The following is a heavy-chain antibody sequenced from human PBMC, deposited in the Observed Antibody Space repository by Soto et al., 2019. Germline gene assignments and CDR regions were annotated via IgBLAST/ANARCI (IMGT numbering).Heavy chain of an antibody. Sequence: QVQLVQSGAEVKKPGASVKVSCKASGYTFTSYGISWVRQAPGQGLEWMGWISAYNGNKNYAQKLQGRVTMTTDTSTSTAYMELRSLRSDDTVVYYCARDERATTVTENWFDPWGQGTLVTVSS. CDR1: GYTFTSYG. J-gene: IGHJ5*02. CDR3: ARDERATTVTENWFDP. D-gene: IGHD4-17*01. CDR2: ISAYNGNK. V-gene: IGHV1-18*01.